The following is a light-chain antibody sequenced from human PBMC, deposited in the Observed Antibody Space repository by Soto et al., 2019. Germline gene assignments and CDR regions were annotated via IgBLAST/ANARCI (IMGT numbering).Light chain of an antibody. Sequence: TVGTQFTATVCVSLGGRATLSCRASQSISTKLAWYPQKPGQAPRLLIYGASTRAPGIPVRFSGSVSGTEFTLTITSLQSEEFAVSHCQEYNYWRPLTFGGGTKVDIK. J-gene: IGKJ4*01. CDR1: QSISTK. V-gene: IGKV3-15*01. CDR2: GAS. CDR3: QEYNYWRPLT.